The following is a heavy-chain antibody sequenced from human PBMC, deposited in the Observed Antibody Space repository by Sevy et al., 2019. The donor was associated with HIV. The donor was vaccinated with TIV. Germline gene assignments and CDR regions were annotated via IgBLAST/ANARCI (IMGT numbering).Heavy chain of an antibody. J-gene: IGHJ6*02. CDR2: INHSGST. D-gene: IGHD3-3*01. Sequence: SETLSLTCAVYGGSFSGYYWSWIRQPPGKGLEWIGEINHSGSTNYNPSLKSRVTISVDTSKNQFPLKLSSVTAADTAVYYCARGQLVTIFGVVIEVSMDVWGQGTTVTVSS. V-gene: IGHV4-34*01. CDR3: ARGQLVTIFGVVIEVSMDV. CDR1: GGSFSGYY.